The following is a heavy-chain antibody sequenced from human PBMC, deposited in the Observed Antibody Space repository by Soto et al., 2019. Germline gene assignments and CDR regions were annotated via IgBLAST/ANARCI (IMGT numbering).Heavy chain of an antibody. CDR2: INPRGSP. V-gene: IGHV4-34*01. J-gene: IGHJ5*02. CDR3: ASGPSPPGVVAATLRATWLEP. CDR1: GRSISSYY. D-gene: IGHD2-15*01. Sequence: AETLSLTCTVSGRSISSYYLSWIRQPPGKGLEWIGEINPRGSPHYNPSLTSRVTISVDTSKNQFSLKLSSVPAECTCVYYCASGPSPPGVVAATLRATWLEPWGQGARVTVSS.